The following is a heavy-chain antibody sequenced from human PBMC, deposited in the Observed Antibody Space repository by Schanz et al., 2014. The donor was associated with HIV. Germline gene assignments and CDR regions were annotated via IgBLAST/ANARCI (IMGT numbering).Heavy chain of an antibody. CDR1: GFTFSSYA. V-gene: IGHV3-23*01. Sequence: EVQLLESGGGLVQPGGSLRLSCAASGFTFSSYAMSWVRQAPGKGLEWVSAISGSGGSTYYANSVKGRFTISRDNSKNTLYLQMNSLRAEDTAVYYCARDAVLYSGSYGVFDCWGQGTLVTVSS. CDR3: ARDAVLYSGSYGVFDC. CDR2: ISGSGGST. D-gene: IGHD1-26*01. J-gene: IGHJ4*02.